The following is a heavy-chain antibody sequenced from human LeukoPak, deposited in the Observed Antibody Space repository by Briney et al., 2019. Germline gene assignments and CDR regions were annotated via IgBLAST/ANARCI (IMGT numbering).Heavy chain of an antibody. V-gene: IGHV3-74*01. CDR1: GFTFSSYW. J-gene: IGHJ4*02. CDR2: INSDGSST. D-gene: IGHD3-3*01. Sequence: PGGSLRLSCAASGFTFSSYWMHWVRQAPGKGLVWVSRINSDGSSTSYADPVKGRFTISRDNAKNTLYLQMNSLRAEDTAVYYCARADYDFSYFDYWGQGTLVTISS. CDR3: ARADYDFSYFDY.